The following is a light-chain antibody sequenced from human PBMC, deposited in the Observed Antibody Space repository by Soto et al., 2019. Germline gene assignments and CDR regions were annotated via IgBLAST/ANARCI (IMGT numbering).Light chain of an antibody. V-gene: IGKV1-5*03. J-gene: IGKJ4*01. Sequence: DIQMTQSPSTLSASVGDRVTLTCRASQNINSWLAWYQQKPGKAPKLLIYKASSLQSGVPSTFSGSGSGTEFTLTISSLQPDDFATYYCQQYQSSSPLTFGGGTKVEIK. CDR2: KAS. CDR3: QQYQSSSPLT. CDR1: QNINSW.